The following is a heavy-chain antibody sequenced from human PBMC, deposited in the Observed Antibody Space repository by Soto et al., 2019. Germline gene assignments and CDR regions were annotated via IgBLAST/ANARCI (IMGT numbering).Heavy chain of an antibody. CDR2: INPNRGGT. V-gene: IGHV1-2*04. CDR1: GYTFTGYY. J-gene: IGHJ4*02. Sequence: QVQLVQSGAEVKKPGASVKVSCKASGYTFTGYYMHWVRQAPGQGLEWMGWINPNRGGTNYAQKFQGWVTMTRDTSISTAYMELSRLRSDDTAVYYCARGGIVVVPAAMTAPSPWGQGTLVTVSS. CDR3: ARGGIVVVPAAMTAPSP. D-gene: IGHD2-2*01.